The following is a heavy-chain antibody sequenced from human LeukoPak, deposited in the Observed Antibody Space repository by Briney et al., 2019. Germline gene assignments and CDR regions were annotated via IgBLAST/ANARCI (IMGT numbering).Heavy chain of an antibody. Sequence: PSETLSLTCTVSGGSFIGLFWSWIRQPPGRGLEWIGYIYDSGNTKYNPSLKSRVTISVDTSKNQFSLKLSSVTAADTAVYYCARGGTTGAYYYYGVDVWGQGTTVIVSS. V-gene: IGHV4-59*11. J-gene: IGHJ6*02. CDR1: GGSFIGLF. CDR3: ARGGTTGAYYYYGVDV. D-gene: IGHD4-17*01. CDR2: IYDSGNT.